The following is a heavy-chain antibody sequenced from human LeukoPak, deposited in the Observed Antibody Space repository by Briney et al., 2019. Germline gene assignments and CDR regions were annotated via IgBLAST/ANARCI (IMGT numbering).Heavy chain of an antibody. CDR1: GFTFSSYG. CDR2: ICYAGSNT. D-gene: IGHD2-15*01. V-gene: IGHV3-33*08. Sequence: GGSLRLSCVASGFTFSSYGMHWVRQAPGKVLEWVAVICYAGSNTYYADSVEGRFTISRDDSKDTLLLQMNSLRAEDTAVYYCARDQSLRYSSDLFDIWGQGTMVTVSS. J-gene: IGHJ3*02. CDR3: ARDQSLRYSSDLFDI.